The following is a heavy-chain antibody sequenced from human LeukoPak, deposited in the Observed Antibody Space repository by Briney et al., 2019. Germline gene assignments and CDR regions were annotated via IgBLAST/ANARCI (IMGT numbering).Heavy chain of an antibody. D-gene: IGHD3-22*01. CDR1: GFTFSSYG. Sequence: GGSLRLSCAASGFTFSSYGMSRVRQAPGKGLEWVSAISGSGGSTYYADSVKGRFTISRDNSKNTLYLQMNSLRAEDTAVYYCAKYRGYYDSSGPDYWGQGTLVTVSS. J-gene: IGHJ4*02. CDR2: ISGSGGST. CDR3: AKYRGYYDSSGPDY. V-gene: IGHV3-23*01.